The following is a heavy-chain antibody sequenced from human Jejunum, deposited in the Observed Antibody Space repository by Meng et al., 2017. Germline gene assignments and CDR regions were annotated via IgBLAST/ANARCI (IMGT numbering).Heavy chain of an antibody. V-gene: IGHV3-7*01. CDR1: EFTFSSSW. D-gene: IGHD5-18*01. J-gene: IGHJ3*02. CDR2: INGDGSEK. CDR3: ARDPGYGAFDI. Sequence: GESLKTSCEASEFTFSSSWMTWVRQAPGKGLEYVAIINGDGSEKEHVDSVRGRFTISRDNAKNSLYLQMNSLRAEDTAVYYCARDPGYGAFDIWGHGAMVTVSS.